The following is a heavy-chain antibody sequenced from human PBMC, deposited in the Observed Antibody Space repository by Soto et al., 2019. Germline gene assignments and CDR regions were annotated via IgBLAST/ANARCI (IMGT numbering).Heavy chain of an antibody. CDR1: GGSISNYY. J-gene: IGHJ4*02. CDR2: IYYSGST. D-gene: IGHD5-18*01. Sequence: QVQLQESGPGLVKPSETLSLTCIVSGGSISNYYWSWIRQPPGKGLEWIGYIYYSGSTNYNPSLTSRVPISVDTSKNQFSLKLSSVTAADTAVYYCARHRYSYGVYYFDYWGQGTLVTVSS. V-gene: IGHV4-59*08. CDR3: ARHRYSYGVYYFDY.